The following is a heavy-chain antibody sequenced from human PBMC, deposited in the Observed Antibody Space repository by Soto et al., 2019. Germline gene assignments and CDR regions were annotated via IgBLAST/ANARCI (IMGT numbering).Heavy chain of an antibody. Sequence: PGGSLRLSCAASGFTFSSYGMHWVRQAPGKGLEWVAVIWYDGSNKYYADSVKGRFTISRDNSKNTLYLQMNSLRAEDTAVYYCARDGRAMLSRGPFDYWGQGTLVTVSS. J-gene: IGHJ4*02. CDR1: GFTFSSYG. CDR3: ARDGRAMLSRGPFDY. V-gene: IGHV3-33*01. D-gene: IGHD3-10*02. CDR2: IWYDGSNK.